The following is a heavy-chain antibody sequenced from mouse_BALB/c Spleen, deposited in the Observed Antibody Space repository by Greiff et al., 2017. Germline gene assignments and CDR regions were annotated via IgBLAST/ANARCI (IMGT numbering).Heavy chain of an antibody. CDR1: GYTFTSYW. J-gene: IGHJ4*01. V-gene: IGHV1S81*02. Sequence: QVQLKQPGAELVKPGASVKLSCKASGYTFTSYWMHWVKQRPGQGLEWIGEINPSNGRTNYNEKFKSKATLTVDKSSSTAYMQLSSLTSEDSAVYDCARGVITTKYYAMDDWGQGTSVTVSS. D-gene: IGHD1-1*01. CDR2: INPSNGRT. CDR3: ARGVITTKYYAMDD.